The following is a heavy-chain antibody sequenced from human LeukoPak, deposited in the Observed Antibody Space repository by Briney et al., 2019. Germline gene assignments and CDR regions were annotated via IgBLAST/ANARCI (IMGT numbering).Heavy chain of an antibody. J-gene: IGHJ4*02. CDR3: AKDRVVGTTRDFDY. Sequence: GGSLRLSCAASGFTFSSYAMSWVRQAPGKGLEWVSAISGGGGSTYYADSVKGRFTISRDNSKNTLYLQMNSLRAEDTAVYYCAKDRVVGTTRDFDYWGQATLVTVSS. CDR2: ISGGGGST. CDR1: GFTFSSYA. D-gene: IGHD1-26*01. V-gene: IGHV3-23*01.